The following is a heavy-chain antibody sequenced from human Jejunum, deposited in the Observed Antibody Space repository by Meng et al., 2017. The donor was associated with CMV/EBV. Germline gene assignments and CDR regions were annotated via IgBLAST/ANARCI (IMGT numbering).Heavy chain of an antibody. V-gene: IGHV2-5*02. Sequence: LRTTGGGVGWIRQPPGKALEWLVLIYWDDDKRYSPSLKRRLTITKDTSKNQVVLTMTNMDPVDTATYYCAHRGLGDTSGWNGYYFDYWGQGTLVTVSS. CDR1: LRTTGGG. J-gene: IGHJ4*02. CDR2: IYWDDDK. CDR3: AHRGLGDTSGWNGYYFDY. D-gene: IGHD6-19*01.